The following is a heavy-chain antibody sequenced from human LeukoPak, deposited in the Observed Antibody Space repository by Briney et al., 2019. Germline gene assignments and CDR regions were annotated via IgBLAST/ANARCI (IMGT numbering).Heavy chain of an antibody. V-gene: IGHV3-21*01. J-gene: IGHJ6*03. Sequence: PGGSLRLSWAPAGFTFSSYSMNWVRQAPGKGREWVSSISSSSSYIYYADSVKDRFTISRDNAKNSLYLQMNSLRAEDTAVYYCARDPGGDCSGGSCSIYYYYYYMDVWGKGTTVTVSS. CDR3: ARDPGGDCSGGSCSIYYYYYYMDV. CDR1: GFTFSSYS. CDR2: ISSSSSYI. D-gene: IGHD2-15*01.